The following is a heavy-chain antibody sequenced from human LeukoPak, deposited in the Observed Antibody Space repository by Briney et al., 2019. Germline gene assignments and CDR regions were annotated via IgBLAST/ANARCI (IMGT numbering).Heavy chain of an antibody. J-gene: IGHJ4*02. CDR2: IYPGDPDT. V-gene: IGHV5-51*01. Sequence: GESLKISCKGSGYSFTSYWIGWVRQMPGKGLEWMGIIYPGDPDTRYSPSFQGQVTISADKSISTVYLQWSNLKASDTAMYYCARSANQGGIWVWGQGTLVTVSS. D-gene: IGHD3-16*01. CDR1: GYSFTSYW. CDR3: ARSANQGGIWV.